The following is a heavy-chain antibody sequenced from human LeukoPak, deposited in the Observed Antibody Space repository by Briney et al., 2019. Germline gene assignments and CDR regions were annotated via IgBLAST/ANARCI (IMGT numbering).Heavy chain of an antibody. V-gene: IGHV1-2*02. CDR1: GYTFTGYY. CDR3: ARDFPITFGGVIAKFDY. D-gene: IGHD3-16*02. J-gene: IGHJ4*02. Sequence: GASVKVSCKASGYTFTGYYMHWVRQAPGQGLEWMGWINPNSGGTNYAQKFQGRVTMTRDTSISTAYMELSRLRSDDTAVYYCARDFPITFGGVIAKFDYWGQGTLVTVSS. CDR2: INPNSGGT.